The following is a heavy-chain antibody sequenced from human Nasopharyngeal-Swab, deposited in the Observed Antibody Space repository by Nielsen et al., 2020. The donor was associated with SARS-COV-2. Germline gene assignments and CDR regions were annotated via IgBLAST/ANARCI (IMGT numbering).Heavy chain of an antibody. J-gene: IGHJ3*02. D-gene: IGHD5-24*01. CDR3: ARSKFIGMATIAGSSAFDI. CDR1: GFTFSSYW. Sequence: GESLKISCAASGFTFSSYWMHWVRQAPGKGLVWVSRINSDGSSTSYADSVKGRFTISRDNAKNTLYLQMNSLRAEDTAVYYCARSKFIGMATIAGSSAFDIWGQGTMVTVSS. V-gene: IGHV3-74*01. CDR2: INSDGSST.